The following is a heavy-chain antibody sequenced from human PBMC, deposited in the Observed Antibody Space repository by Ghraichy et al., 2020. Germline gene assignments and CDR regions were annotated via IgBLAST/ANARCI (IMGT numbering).Heavy chain of an antibody. CDR2: ISSGGGYK. D-gene: IGHD2-2*01. J-gene: IGHJ4*02. Sequence: GGSLRLSCKASGFNFRAYCMNWVRHVPGKGLEWVSSISSGGGYKSYADSVKGRFTISRDDSTTSVYLQMTSLTAEDTAVYYCGSSGTSLFLPRVDYWGQGTLVTVSS. V-gene: IGHV3-21*01. CDR3: GSSGTSLFLPRVDY. CDR1: GFNFRAYC.